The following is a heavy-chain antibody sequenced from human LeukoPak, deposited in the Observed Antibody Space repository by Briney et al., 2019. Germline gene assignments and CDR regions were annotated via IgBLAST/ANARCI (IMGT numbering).Heavy chain of an antibody. CDR3: ARGYSGYANYLDY. Sequence: GGSLKISCKGAGYSFISNWIGWVRQMPGKGLEWMGIIYPGDSDTRYSPSFQGQVTISADKSISTAYLQRSSLKASDSAMYYCARGYSGYANYLDYWGQGTLVTVSS. CDR1: GYSFISNW. J-gene: IGHJ4*02. V-gene: IGHV5-51*01. CDR2: IYPGDSDT. D-gene: IGHD5-12*01.